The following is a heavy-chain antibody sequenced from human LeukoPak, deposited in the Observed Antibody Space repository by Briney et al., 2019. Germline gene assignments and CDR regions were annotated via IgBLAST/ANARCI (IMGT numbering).Heavy chain of an antibody. CDR3: ALRSITMVNPGLSFDY. D-gene: IGHD3-10*01. V-gene: IGHV3-NL1*01. Sequence: GGSLRLSCAASGFTFSSYGMHWVRQAPGKGLEWVSVIYSGGSTYYADSVKGRFTISRDNSKNTLYLQMNSLRAEDTAVYYCALRSITMVNPGLSFDYWGQGTLVTVSS. J-gene: IGHJ4*02. CDR1: GFTFSSYG. CDR2: IYSGGST.